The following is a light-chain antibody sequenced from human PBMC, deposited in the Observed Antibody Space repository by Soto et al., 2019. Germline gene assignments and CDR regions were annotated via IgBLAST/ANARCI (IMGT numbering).Light chain of an antibody. Sequence: QSALTQPASVFGSLGQSITISCTGTSSDVGSCDYVSWYQQHPGKAPKLLIYEVTNRPSGVSNHFSGSKSGNTASLTISGLRAEDEADYFCSSCTTSTTLLFGGGTKVT. J-gene: IGLJ3*02. CDR1: SSDVGSCDY. V-gene: IGLV2-14*01. CDR3: SSCTTSTTLL. CDR2: EVT.